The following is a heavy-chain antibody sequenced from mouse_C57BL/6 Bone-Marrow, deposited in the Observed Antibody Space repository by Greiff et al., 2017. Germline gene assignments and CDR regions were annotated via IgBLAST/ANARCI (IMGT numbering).Heavy chain of an antibody. CDR1: GYTFTSYW. D-gene: IGHD2-4*01. CDR2: IYPGSGST. CDR3: ARVCDYFFGYFCV. J-gene: IGHJ1*03. Sequence: VQLQQPGAELVKPGASVKMSCKASGYTFTSYWITWVKQRPGQGLEWIGDIYPGSGSTNYNEKFKSKATLTVDTSSSTAYMQLSSLTSEDSAVYLCARVCDYFFGYFCVWGRDPAHSVSS. V-gene: IGHV1-55*01.